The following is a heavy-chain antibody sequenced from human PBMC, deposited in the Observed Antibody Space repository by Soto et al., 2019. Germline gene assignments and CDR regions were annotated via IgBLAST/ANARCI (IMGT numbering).Heavy chain of an antibody. V-gene: IGHV4-4*02. CDR3: ARDSGDYRLNDAFDI. CDR1: GGSISSDNW. Sequence: QVQLQESGPGLVRPSGTLSLTCAVSGGSISSDNWWSWVRQPPGKGLEWIGKIDHSGSTHYNPSLKSRVTISVDKSKNQFSLKLNSVTAADTAVYHCARDSGDYRLNDAFDIWGQGTMVTVSS. D-gene: IGHD4-17*01. J-gene: IGHJ3*02. CDR2: IDHSGST.